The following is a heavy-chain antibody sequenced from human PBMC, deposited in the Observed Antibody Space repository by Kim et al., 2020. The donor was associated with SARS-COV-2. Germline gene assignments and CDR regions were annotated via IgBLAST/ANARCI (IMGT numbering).Heavy chain of an antibody. D-gene: IGHD6-19*01. CDR2: IYYSGST. J-gene: IGHJ4*02. CDR1: GGSISSSSYY. Sequence: SETLSLTCTVSGGSISSSSYYWGWIRQPPGKGLEWIGSIYYSGSTYYNPSLKSRVTISVDTSKNQFSLKLSSVTAADTAVYYCARLIGTPYSTVSSGWPIFEFNYWGQGTLVTVSS. CDR3: ARLIGTPYSTVSSGWPIFEFNY. V-gene: IGHV4-39*01.